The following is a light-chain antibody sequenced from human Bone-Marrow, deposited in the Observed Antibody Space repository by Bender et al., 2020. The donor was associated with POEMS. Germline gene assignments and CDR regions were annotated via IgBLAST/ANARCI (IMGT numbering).Light chain of an antibody. V-gene: IGLV2-8*01. CDR2: EVT. Sequence: QSALTQARSVSGSPGQSVTISCAGTSSDVGSYNLVSWYQQHPGKAPKLIIYEVTKRPSGVSNRFSGSKSGNTASLTVSGLQAEDEADYYCSSFAGSNNLLFGGGTKVTVL. CDR1: SSDVGSYNL. CDR3: SSFAGSNNLL. J-gene: IGLJ3*02.